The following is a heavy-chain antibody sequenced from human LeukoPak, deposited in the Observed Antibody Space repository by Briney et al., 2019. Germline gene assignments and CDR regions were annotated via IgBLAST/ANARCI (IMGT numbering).Heavy chain of an antibody. J-gene: IGHJ4*02. V-gene: IGHV3-66*04. CDR2: IYSGGST. CDR3: VRPSRWLTLDS. Sequence: GGSLRLSCAASGFTVSSNYMSWVRQAPGKGLEWVSVIYSGGSTYYADSVKGRFTLSRDNSKNTLYLQMNSLRAEDTAVYYCVRPSRWLTLDSWGQGTLVTVSS. CDR1: GFTVSSNY. D-gene: IGHD6-19*01.